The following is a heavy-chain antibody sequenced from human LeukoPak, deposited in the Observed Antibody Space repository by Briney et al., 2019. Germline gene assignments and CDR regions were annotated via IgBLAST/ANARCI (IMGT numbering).Heavy chain of an antibody. CDR1: GFTVSSNY. J-gene: IGHJ4*02. V-gene: IGHV3-66*02. D-gene: IGHD3-3*01. CDR3: ARVYDFWSGYYLDY. CDR2: IYSGGST. Sequence: GGSLRLSCAASGFTVSSNYMSWVRQAPGKGLEWVSVIYSGGSTYYADSVKGRFTISRDNSKNTLYLQMNSLRVEDTAVYYCARVYDFWSGYYLDYWGQGTLVTVSS.